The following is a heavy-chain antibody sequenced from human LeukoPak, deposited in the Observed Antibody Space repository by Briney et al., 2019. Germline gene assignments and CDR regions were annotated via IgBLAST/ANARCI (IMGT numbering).Heavy chain of an antibody. V-gene: IGHV1-18*01. J-gene: IGHJ6*03. CDR3: ARSGGSNPYYYFYYYMDV. Sequence: ASVKVSCKASGYTFTSYGISWVRQAPGQGLEWMGWISAYNGNTNYAQKLQGRVTMTTDTSTSTAYMELRSLRSDDTAVYYCARSGGSNPYYYFYYYMDVWGKGTTVTVSS. CDR1: GYTFTSYG. CDR2: ISAYNGNT. D-gene: IGHD1-26*01.